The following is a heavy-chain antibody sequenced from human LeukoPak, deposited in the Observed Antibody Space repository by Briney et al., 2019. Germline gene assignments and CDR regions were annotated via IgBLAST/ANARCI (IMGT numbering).Heavy chain of an antibody. D-gene: IGHD3-22*01. V-gene: IGHV3-66*02. CDR1: GFTVSSNY. CDR3: ARDETYYYDSSGYPEFVY. J-gene: IGHJ4*02. CDR2: IYSGGST. Sequence: PTGGSLRLSCAASGFTVSSNYMSWVRQAPGKGLEWVSVIYSGGSTYYADSVKGRFTISRDNSKNTLYLQMNSLRAEDTAVYYCARDETYYYDSSGYPEFVYWGQGTLVTVSS.